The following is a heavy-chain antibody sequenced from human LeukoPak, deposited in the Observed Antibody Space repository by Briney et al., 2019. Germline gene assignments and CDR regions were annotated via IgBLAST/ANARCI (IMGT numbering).Heavy chain of an antibody. D-gene: IGHD3-22*01. Sequence: GGSLRLSCAASGFTFSTYSMNWVRQAPGKGLEWVSYIRSSGTTTYYADSVEGRFTISRDNGKNSLYLQMNSLRAEDTAVYYCARDSYYYDSSGYEVPEYFQHWGQGTLVTVSS. CDR1: GFTFSTYS. CDR2: IRSSGTTT. J-gene: IGHJ1*01. V-gene: IGHV3-48*01. CDR3: ARDSYYYDSSGYEVPEYFQH.